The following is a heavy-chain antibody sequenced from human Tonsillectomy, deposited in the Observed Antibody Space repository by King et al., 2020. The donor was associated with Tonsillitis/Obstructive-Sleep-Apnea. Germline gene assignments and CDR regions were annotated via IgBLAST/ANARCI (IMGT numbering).Heavy chain of an antibody. CDR3: TTRFSEDCRGGACYYGLDV. V-gene: IGHV3-15*07. Sequence: VQLVESGGGLVKPGGSLRLSCVASGFAFNKAWMNWVRQAPGKGLEWVGRLKSKTDGGTTDYAAPVKGRFTISRDDSKNTLYMQMNSLKIEDTAVYYCTTRFSEDCRGGACYYGLDVWGQGTAVTVSS. CDR2: LKSKTDGGTT. D-gene: IGHD2-15*01. CDR1: GFAFNKAW. J-gene: IGHJ6*02.